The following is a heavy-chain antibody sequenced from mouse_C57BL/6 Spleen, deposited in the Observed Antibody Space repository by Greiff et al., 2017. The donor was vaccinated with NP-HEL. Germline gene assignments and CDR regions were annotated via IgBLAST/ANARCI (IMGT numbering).Heavy chain of an antibody. Sequence: EVKLMESGGGLVKPGGSLKLSCAASGFTFSSYAMSWVRQTPEKRLEWVATISDGGSYTYYPDNVKGRFTISRDNAKNNLYLQMSHLKSEDTAMYYCARDRGIYYAMDYWGQGTSVTVSS. CDR2: ISDGGSYT. J-gene: IGHJ4*01. V-gene: IGHV5-4*01. CDR1: GFTFSSYA. D-gene: IGHD3-1*01. CDR3: ARDRGIYYAMDY.